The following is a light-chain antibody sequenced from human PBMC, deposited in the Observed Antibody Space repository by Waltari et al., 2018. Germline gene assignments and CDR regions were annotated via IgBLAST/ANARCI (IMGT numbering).Light chain of an antibody. Sequence: EVVLTQSPSTLSLSAGERATIRCRASQSISGSYLAWYQRKPGQAPRLLIFGASIRGTGIPDKYSGSGSETDFTLTISRLDPEDSAVYYCQQYDTSPRTFGPGTKVEI. J-gene: IGKJ1*01. CDR3: QQYDTSPRT. V-gene: IGKV3-20*01. CDR1: QSISGSY. CDR2: GAS.